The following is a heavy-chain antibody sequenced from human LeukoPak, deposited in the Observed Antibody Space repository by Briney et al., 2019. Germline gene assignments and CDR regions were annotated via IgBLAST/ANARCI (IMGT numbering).Heavy chain of an antibody. V-gene: IGHV3-7*01. Sequence: PGGSLRLSCVASGFSFRDYWMSWVRQAPGKGLEWVADITPDGSGKTYVDSVKGRFTTSRDNAKQSLYLQMDTLTAGDTAVYYCVMSWIRQQRDSWGQGTLVTVSS. CDR3: VMSWIRQQRDS. CDR1: GFSFRDYW. D-gene: IGHD1-1*01. J-gene: IGHJ4*02. CDR2: ITPDGSGK.